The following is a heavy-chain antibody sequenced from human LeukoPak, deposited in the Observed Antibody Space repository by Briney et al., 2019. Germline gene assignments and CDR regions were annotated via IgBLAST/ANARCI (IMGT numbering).Heavy chain of an antibody. CDR1: GGSFNGYY. V-gene: IGHV4-34*01. J-gene: IGHJ4*02. CDR2: INHSGST. D-gene: IGHD2-2*01. CDR3: ARSTLRQLLFNY. Sequence: SETLSLTCAVYGGSFNGYYWSWIRQPPGKGLEWIGEINHSGSTNYNPSLKSRVTISVDTSKNQFSLKLSSVTAADTAVYYCARSTLRQLLFNYWGQGTLVTVSS.